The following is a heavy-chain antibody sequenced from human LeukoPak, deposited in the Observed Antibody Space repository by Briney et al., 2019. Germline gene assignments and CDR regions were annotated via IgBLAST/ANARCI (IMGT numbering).Heavy chain of an antibody. CDR1: GFTFSSYA. Sequence: GGSLRLSCAASGFTFSSYAMHWVRQAPGKGLEWVAVISYDGSNKYYADSVKGRFTISRDNSKNTLYLQMNSLRAEDTAVYYCARDFRRVAHANYYFDYWGQGTLVTVSS. CDR3: ARDFRRVAHANYYFDY. J-gene: IGHJ4*02. D-gene: IGHD2-15*01. V-gene: IGHV3-30-3*01. CDR2: ISYDGSNK.